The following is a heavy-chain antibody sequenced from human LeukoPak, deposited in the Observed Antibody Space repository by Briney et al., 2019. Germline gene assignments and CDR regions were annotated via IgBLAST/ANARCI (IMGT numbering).Heavy chain of an antibody. J-gene: IGHJ4*02. CDR2: IYYSGST. D-gene: IGHD6-13*01. Sequence: SETLSLTCTVSGGSISSYYWSWIRQPPGKGLEWIGYIYYSGSTNYNPSLKSRVTISVDTSKNQLSLKLSSVTAADTAVYYCATSSSWSPDYLLWGQGTLVTVSS. CDR1: GGSISSYY. CDR3: ATSSSWSPDYLL. V-gene: IGHV4-59*08.